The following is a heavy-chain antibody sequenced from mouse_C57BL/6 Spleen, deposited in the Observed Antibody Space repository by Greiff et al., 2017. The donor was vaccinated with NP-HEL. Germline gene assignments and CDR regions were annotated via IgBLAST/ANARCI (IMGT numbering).Heavy chain of an antibody. CDR3: ARPGYGSSYCFAY. V-gene: IGHV5-17*01. J-gene: IGHJ3*01. CDR2: ISSGSSTT. D-gene: IGHD1-1*01. CDR1: GFTFSDYG. Sequence: EVQGVESGGGLVKPGGSLKLSCAASGFTFSDYGMHWVRQAPEKGLEWVAYISSGSSTTYYADTVKGRFTISRDNAKNTLFLQMTSLRSEDTAMYYCARPGYGSSYCFAYWGQGTLVTVSA.